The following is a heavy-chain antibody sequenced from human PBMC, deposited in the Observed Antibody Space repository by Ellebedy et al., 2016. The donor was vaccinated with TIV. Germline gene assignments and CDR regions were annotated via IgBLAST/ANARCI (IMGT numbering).Heavy chain of an antibody. Sequence: GGSLRLSXAASGFTFTYYYMGWIRQVPGKGLEWISYISDTSNTIYYADSVRGRFTISRDNANNSLTLQMNSLRAEDTALYYCVRRPPGGTADSWGQGTLVTVSS. J-gene: IGHJ4*02. CDR3: VRRPPGGTADS. CDR1: GFTFTYYY. V-gene: IGHV3-11*01. CDR2: ISDTSNTI. D-gene: IGHD3-10*01.